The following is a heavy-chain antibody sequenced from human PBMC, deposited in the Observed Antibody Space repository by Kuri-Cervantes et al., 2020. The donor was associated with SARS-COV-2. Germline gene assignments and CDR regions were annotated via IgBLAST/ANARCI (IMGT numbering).Heavy chain of an antibody. V-gene: IGHV1-69*13. CDR3: ARHGWFRGGYSGYDLSDYYYYHMDV. J-gene: IGHJ6*03. CDR1: GGTFSSYA. CDR2: IIPIFGTA. Sequence: SVKVSCKASGGTFSSYAISWVRQAPGQGLEWMGGIIPIFGTANYAQKFQGRVTITADESTSTAYMELSSLRSEDTAVYYCARHGWFRGGYSGYDLSDYYYYHMDVWGKGTTVTDSS. D-gene: IGHD5-12*01.